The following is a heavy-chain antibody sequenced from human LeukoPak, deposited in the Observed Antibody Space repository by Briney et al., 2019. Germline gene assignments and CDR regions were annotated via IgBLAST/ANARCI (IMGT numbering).Heavy chain of an antibody. V-gene: IGHV5-51*01. CDR1: GYSFTTYW. D-gene: IGHD2-15*01. CDR2: IYPGDSDT. Sequence: GESLKTLCKGSGYSFTTYWIGWVRQMPGEGLEWMGIIYPGDSDTRYSPSFQGQVTISVDKSINSAYLQWSTLKASDTAMYYCARRGRISGQQDGFDIWGQGTTVTVSS. J-gene: IGHJ3*02. CDR3: ARRGRISGQQDGFDI.